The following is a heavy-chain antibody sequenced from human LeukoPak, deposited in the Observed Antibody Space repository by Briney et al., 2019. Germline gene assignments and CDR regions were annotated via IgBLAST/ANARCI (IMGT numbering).Heavy chain of an antibody. V-gene: IGHV4-4*09. Sequence: SETLSLTCTVSGGSISSYYWSWIRQPPGKGLEWIGYIYTSGSTNYNPSLKSRVIISVDTSKNQFSLKLSSVTAADTAVYYCARHTLAAAGTAHFDYWGQGTLVTVSS. CDR1: GGSISSYY. D-gene: IGHD6-13*01. J-gene: IGHJ4*02. CDR3: ARHTLAAAGTAHFDY. CDR2: IYTSGST.